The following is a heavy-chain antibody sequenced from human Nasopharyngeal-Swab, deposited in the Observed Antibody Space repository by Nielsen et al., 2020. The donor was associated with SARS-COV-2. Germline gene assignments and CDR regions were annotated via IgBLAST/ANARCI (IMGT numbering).Heavy chain of an antibody. CDR1: PGSFTGTQ. D-gene: IGHD2/OR15-2a*01. V-gene: IGHV3-11*04. CDR3: ASLWGMDV. CDR2: IRSSSSTI. Sequence: LSPTCAVYPGSFTGTQSSWLRHASGKGLEWVSYIRSSSSTIYYVDSVKGRFTISRHNAKNSLYLQMNSLRAEDTAVYYCASLWGMDVWGQGATVTVSS. J-gene: IGHJ6*02.